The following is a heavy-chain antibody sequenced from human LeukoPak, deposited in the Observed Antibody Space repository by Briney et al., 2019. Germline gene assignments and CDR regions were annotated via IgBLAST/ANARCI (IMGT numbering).Heavy chain of an antibody. Sequence: ASVKVSCKASGGTFSSYAISWVRQAPGQGLEWMGWMNPNSGNTGYAQKFQGRVTMTRNTSISTAYMELSSLRSEDTAVYYCASGYNWNGALHAFDIWGQGTMVTVSS. CDR2: MNPNSGNT. V-gene: IGHV1-8*02. J-gene: IGHJ3*02. CDR1: GGTFSSYA. D-gene: IGHD1-20*01. CDR3: ASGYNWNGALHAFDI.